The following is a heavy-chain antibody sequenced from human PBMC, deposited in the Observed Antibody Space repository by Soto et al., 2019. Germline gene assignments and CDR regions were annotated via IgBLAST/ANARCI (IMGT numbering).Heavy chain of an antibody. V-gene: IGHV4-31*03. CDR1: GGSISSGGYY. D-gene: IGHD3-10*01. CDR3: ARGPGTMAKIDY. Sequence: SETLSLTCTVSGGSISSGGYYWSWIRQHPGKGLEWIGYIYYSGSTYYNPSLKSRVTISVDTSKNQFSLKLSSVTAADTAVYYCARGPGTMAKIDYWAREPWSPSPQ. J-gene: IGHJ4*02. CDR2: IYYSGST.